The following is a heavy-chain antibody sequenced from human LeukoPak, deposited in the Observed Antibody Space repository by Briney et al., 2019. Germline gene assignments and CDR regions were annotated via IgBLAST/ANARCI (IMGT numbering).Heavy chain of an antibody. V-gene: IGHV4-30-2*01. J-gene: IGHJ4*02. Sequence: SETLSLTCAVSGGSISSGGYSWSWIRQPPGEGLEWIGYIYHSGSTYYNPSLKSRVTISVDRSKNQFSLKLSSVTAADTAVYYCARGAPHFDYWGQGTLVTVSS. CDR2: IYHSGST. CDR3: ARGAPHFDY. CDR1: GGSISSGGYS.